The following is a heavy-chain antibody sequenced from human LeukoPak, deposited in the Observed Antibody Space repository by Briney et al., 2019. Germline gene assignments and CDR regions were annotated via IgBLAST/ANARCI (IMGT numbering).Heavy chain of an antibody. CDR1: GFTFSSYA. J-gene: IGHJ4*02. CDR3: ARENESNRAVGYFDY. V-gene: IGHV3-30-3*01. CDR2: ISYDGSNK. Sequence: GGSLRLSCAASGFTFSSYAMHWVRQAPGKGLEWVAVISYDGSNKYYADSVKGRFTISRDNSKNTLYLQMNSLRAEDTAVYYCARENESNRAVGYFDYWGQGTLVTVSS. D-gene: IGHD3-10*01.